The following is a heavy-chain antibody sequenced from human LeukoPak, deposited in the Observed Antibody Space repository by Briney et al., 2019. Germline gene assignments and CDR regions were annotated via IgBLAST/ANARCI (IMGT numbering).Heavy chain of an antibody. CDR3: ARGYCSGGSCYKGNNWFDP. D-gene: IGHD2-15*01. CDR1: GGSISSYY. V-gene: IGHV4-59*08. CDR2: IYYSGST. Sequence: SETLSLTCTVSGGSISSYYWSWIRQPPGKGLEWIGYIYYSGSTNYNPSLKSRVTISVDTSKNQFSLKLSSVTAADTAVYYCARGYCSGGSCYKGNNWFDPWGQGTLVTVSS. J-gene: IGHJ5*02.